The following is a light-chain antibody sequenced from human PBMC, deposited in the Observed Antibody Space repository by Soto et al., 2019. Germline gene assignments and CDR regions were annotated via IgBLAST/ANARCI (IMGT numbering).Light chain of an antibody. V-gene: IGKV2-28*01. CDR1: QSLLHSNGYNY. CDR3: MQPPQSWT. J-gene: IGKJ1*01. Sequence: DIVMTQSPLSLPVTPGEPASISCRSSQSLLHSNGYNYLDWYLQKPGQSPQLLIYLGSNRASGVPDRFSGSGSGTDFTLKISRVEAEDVGVYYCMQPPQSWTFGQGTKVEI. CDR2: LGS.